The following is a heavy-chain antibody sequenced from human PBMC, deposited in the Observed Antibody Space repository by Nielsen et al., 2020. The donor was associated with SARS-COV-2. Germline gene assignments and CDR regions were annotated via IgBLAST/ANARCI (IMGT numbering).Heavy chain of an antibody. CDR1: GYTLTSYV. CDR2: ISAYNVNT. CDR3: ARGHGFLLRYAFDI. V-gene: IGHV1-18*01. Sequence: ASVTVSCTASGYTLTSYVISCVRQAPGQGLEWMGWISAYNVNTNYAQNLQGRVTMTTYTSTSTAYMELRSLRSEDAAVYYFARGHGFLLRYAFDIWGQGTMVTVSS. D-gene: IGHD3-3*01. J-gene: IGHJ3*02.